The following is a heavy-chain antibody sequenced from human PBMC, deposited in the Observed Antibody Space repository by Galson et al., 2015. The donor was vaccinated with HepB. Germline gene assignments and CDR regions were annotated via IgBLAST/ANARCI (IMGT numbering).Heavy chain of an antibody. Sequence: SLRLSCAASGFPFSGSAMHWVRQASGRGLEWVGRIGSKANSYATAYAASVKGRFTISRDDSKNTAYMQMNSLKTEDTAVYYCTRLGDLSGYSSLWGQGTLVTVSS. CDR1: GFPFSGSA. CDR2: IGSKANSYAT. V-gene: IGHV3-73*01. D-gene: IGHD6-13*01. CDR3: TRLGDLSGYSSL. J-gene: IGHJ4*02.